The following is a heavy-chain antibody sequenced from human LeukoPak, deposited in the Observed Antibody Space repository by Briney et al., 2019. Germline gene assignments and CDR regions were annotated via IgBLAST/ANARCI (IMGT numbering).Heavy chain of an antibody. Sequence: QPGGSLRLSCAASGFTFSSYEMNWVRQAPGKGLEWVAVISYDGSNKFYADSVKGRFTISRDNSKNTLYLQMNSLRAEDTAVYYCAKKYHRSSSETIDYWGQGTLVTVSS. CDR1: GFTFSSYE. CDR2: ISYDGSNK. D-gene: IGHD6-6*01. V-gene: IGHV3-30*18. CDR3: AKKYHRSSSETIDY. J-gene: IGHJ4*02.